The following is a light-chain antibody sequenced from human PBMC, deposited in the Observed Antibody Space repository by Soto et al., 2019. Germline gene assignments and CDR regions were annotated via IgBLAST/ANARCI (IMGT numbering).Light chain of an antibody. V-gene: IGKV3-15*01. J-gene: IGKJ4*01. CDR2: DAS. Sequence: IVMTQSPATLSVSPGERATLSCRASQSVKKNLAWYQQNPGQAPRLLIHDASSRATGIPARFSGSGSGTEFTLTISSLQSEDSAGYYCQHYNDWPLTFGGGTKVESK. CDR3: QHYNDWPLT. CDR1: QSVKKN.